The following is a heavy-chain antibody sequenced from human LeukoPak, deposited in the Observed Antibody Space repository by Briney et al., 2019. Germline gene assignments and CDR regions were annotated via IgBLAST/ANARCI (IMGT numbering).Heavy chain of an antibody. Sequence: RTGGSLRFSCAASGFTFDDYAMHWVRQAPGKGLEWVSGISWNSGSIGYADSVKGRFTISRDNAKNSLYLQMNSLRAEDTALYYCAKDRKAVAGTAGPSDYWGQGTLVTVSS. V-gene: IGHV3-9*01. CDR3: AKDRKAVAGTAGPSDY. D-gene: IGHD6-19*01. CDR1: GFTFDDYA. J-gene: IGHJ4*02. CDR2: ISWNSGSI.